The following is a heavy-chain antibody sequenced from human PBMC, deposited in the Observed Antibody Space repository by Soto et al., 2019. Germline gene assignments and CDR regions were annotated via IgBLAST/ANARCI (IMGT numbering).Heavy chain of an antibody. Sequence: QVQLQESGPGLVKPSQTLSLTCTVSGGSISSGGYYWSWIRQHPGKGLEWIGYIYYSGSTYYNPSLKSRVTLSVDTSKNQFSLKLSSVTAADTAVYYCARGPVRGVIISHFDYWGQGTLVTVSS. V-gene: IGHV4-31*03. J-gene: IGHJ4*02. CDR1: GGSISSGGYY. CDR3: ARGPVRGVIISHFDY. D-gene: IGHD3-10*01. CDR2: IYYSGST.